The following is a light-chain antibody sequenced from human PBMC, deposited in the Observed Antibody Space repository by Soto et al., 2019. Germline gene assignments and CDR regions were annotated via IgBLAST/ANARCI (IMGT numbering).Light chain of an antibody. Sequence: EIVMTQSPATLSVSPGERATLSCRASQSVSSSYLAWYQQKPRQAPRLLIYGASSRATGIPDRFSGSGSGTDFTLTISRLEPEDFAVYYCQQYGSSRTFGQGTKGDIK. V-gene: IGKV3-20*01. CDR3: QQYGSSRT. CDR2: GAS. CDR1: QSVSSSY. J-gene: IGKJ1*01.